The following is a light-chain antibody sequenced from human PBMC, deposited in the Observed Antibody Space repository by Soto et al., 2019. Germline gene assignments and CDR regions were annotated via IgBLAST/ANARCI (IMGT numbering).Light chain of an antibody. CDR1: SSDVGGYNY. CDR2: DVT. J-gene: IGLJ3*02. CDR3: CSYAGSYIWL. Sequence: QSVLTQPRSVSGSPGQSVTISCTGTSSDVGGYNYVSWYQQHPGEAPKLLIYDVTKRPSGVPDRFSGSKSGNTASLTIIGLQAEDEADYYCCSYAGSYIWLFGGGTKLTV. V-gene: IGLV2-11*01.